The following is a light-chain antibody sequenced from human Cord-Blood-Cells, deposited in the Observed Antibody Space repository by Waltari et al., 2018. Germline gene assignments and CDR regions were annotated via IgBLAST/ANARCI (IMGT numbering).Light chain of an antibody. J-gene: IGKJ2*01. Sequence: ELLLPQPAATLSLSPGERAPLSCRASQRVSCYLAWYQQKPGQAPRLLIYDASNRATGIPARFSGSGSGTDFTLTISSREPEDFAVYYCQQRSNWYTFGQGTKLEIK. CDR2: DAS. CDR3: QQRSNWYT. V-gene: IGKV3-11*01. CDR1: QRVSCY.